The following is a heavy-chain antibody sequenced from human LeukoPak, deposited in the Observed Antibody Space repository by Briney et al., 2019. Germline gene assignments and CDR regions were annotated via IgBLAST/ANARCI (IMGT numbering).Heavy chain of an antibody. CDR3: ARDIVHYDSSGLVDY. CDR2: ISSSSSYI. D-gene: IGHD3-22*01. V-gene: IGHV3-21*01. CDR1: GFTFSSYG. Sequence: GGSLRFSCAASGFTFSSYGMNWVRQAPGKGLEWVSSISSSSSYIYYADSVKGRFTISRDNAKNSLYLQMNSLRAEDTAVYYCARDIVHYDSSGLVDYWGQGTLVTVSS. J-gene: IGHJ4*02.